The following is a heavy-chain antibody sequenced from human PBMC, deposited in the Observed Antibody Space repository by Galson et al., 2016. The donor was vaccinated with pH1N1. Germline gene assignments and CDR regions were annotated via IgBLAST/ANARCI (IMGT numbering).Heavy chain of an antibody. Sequence: LSLTCTVSGGSISSANFYWSWIRQPAGKGLEWIGHIYTSGITNYNPSLKSRVSVSIDTSKNQFSLSLRSVTAAETAVYYCARDLSGDDFWSGYGFEIWGPGTMVTVSS. D-gene: IGHD3-3*01. V-gene: IGHV4-61*09. CDR3: ARDLSGDDFWSGYGFEI. CDR1: GGSISSANFY. CDR2: IYTSGIT. J-gene: IGHJ3*02.